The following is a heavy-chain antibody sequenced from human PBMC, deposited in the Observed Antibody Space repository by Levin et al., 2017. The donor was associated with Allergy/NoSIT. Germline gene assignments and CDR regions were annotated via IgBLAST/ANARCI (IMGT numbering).Heavy chain of an antibody. V-gene: IGHV2-70*11. J-gene: IGHJ6*02. D-gene: IGHD5-18*01. CDR1: GFSLTTSGMC. CDR3: ARIPHLGYNDGFYYGMDV. Sequence: GSGPTLVKPTQTLTLTCTFSGFSLTTSGMCVSWIRQPPGKALEWLARIDWDDDKYYSTSLKTRLTISKDTSKKQVVLTITNMDTVDTPTYDCARIPHLGYNDGFYYGMDVWGQGTTVTVSS. CDR2: IDWDDDK.